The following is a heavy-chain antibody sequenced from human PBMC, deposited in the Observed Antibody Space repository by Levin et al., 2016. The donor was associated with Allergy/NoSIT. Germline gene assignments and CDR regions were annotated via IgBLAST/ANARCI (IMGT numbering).Heavy chain of an antibody. Sequence: SETLSLTCTVSGASVSSPSHYWGWIRQPPGKGLEWIGTIYYNGKTYSNPPLKSRVTISMDTAKNQFSLNLLSVTAADTAVYYCAREPCTDEKCLVVVGFDPWGHGTLVTVSS. D-gene: IGHD2-8*01. J-gene: IGHJ5*02. V-gene: IGHV4-39*01. CDR1: GASVSSPSHY. CDR3: AREPCTDEKCLVVVGFDP. CDR2: IYYNGKT.